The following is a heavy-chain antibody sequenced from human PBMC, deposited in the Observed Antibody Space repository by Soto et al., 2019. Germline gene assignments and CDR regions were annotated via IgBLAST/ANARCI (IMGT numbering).Heavy chain of an antibody. CDR2: IIPIFGAA. CDR3: ARELRITTAAPPPNDY. J-gene: IGHJ4*02. Sequence: GASVKVSCKASGDTFNSYAVNWVRQAPGQGLEWMGGIIPIFGAANYAQKFQGRVTITADESTSTVYMELRSLRSDDTAVFYCARELRITTAAPPPNDYRGQETLLTVSS. V-gene: IGHV1-69*13. D-gene: IGHD6-13*01. CDR1: GDTFNSYA.